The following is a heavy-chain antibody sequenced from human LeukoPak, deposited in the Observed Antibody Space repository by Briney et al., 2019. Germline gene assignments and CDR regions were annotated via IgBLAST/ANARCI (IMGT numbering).Heavy chain of an antibody. CDR3: AREISSGWSDYFDY. V-gene: IGHV4-61*01. Sequence: SETLSLTCAVSGGYVNRGTFFWTWIRKPPGKGLEWIGYISNSGSTNYHPSLKSRVTISSDTSKTQFTLKLTSVTAADTAVYYCAREISSGWSDYFDYWGQGTLVTVSS. D-gene: IGHD6-19*01. J-gene: IGHJ4*02. CDR1: GGYVNRGTFF. CDR2: ISNSGST.